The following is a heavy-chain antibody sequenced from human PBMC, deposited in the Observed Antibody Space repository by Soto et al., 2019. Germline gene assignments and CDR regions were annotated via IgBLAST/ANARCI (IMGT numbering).Heavy chain of an antibody. CDR3: ARTPRYCSGGSCYGNY. CDR2: IYPGDSDT. CDR1: GFTFSSYW. D-gene: IGHD2-15*01. V-gene: IGHV5-51*01. Sequence: GSLRLSCAASGFTFSSYWIGWVRQMPGKGLEWMGIIYPGDSDTRYSPSFQGQVTISADKSISTAYLQWSSLKASDTAMYYCARTPRYCSGGSCYGNYWGQGTLVTVSS. J-gene: IGHJ4*02.